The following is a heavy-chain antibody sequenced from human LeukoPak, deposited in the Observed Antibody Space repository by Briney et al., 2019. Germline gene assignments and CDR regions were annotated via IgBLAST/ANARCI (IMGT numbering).Heavy chain of an antibody. CDR3: AKDRPDPYGSGSYYTGGFDY. Sequence: PGGSLRLSRAASGFTFSSYAMSWVRQAPGKGLEWVSAISGSGGSTYYADSVKGRFTISRDNSKNTLYLQMNSLRAEDTAVYYCAKDRPDPYGSGSYYTGGFDYWGQGTLVTVSS. J-gene: IGHJ4*02. CDR2: ISGSGGST. CDR1: GFTFSSYA. V-gene: IGHV3-23*01. D-gene: IGHD3-10*01.